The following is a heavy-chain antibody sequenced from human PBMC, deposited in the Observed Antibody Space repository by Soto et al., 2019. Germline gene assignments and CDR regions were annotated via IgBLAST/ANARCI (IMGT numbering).Heavy chain of an antibody. V-gene: IGHV1-2*02. CDR3: ARRKGDYYDSSGYHYYFDY. CDR2: INPNSGGT. J-gene: IGHJ4*02. D-gene: IGHD3-22*01. Sequence: ASVKVSCKASGYTFTGYYAHWVRQAPGQGLEWMGWINPNSGGTKSAQKFQGRVTMTRDTSINTAYMELSRLRSDDTAVYYCARRKGDYYDSSGYHYYFDYWGQGTLVTVSS. CDR1: GYTFTGYY.